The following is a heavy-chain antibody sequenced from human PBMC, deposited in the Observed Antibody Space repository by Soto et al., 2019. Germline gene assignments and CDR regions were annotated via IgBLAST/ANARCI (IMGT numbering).Heavy chain of an antibody. Sequence: PSETLSLTCTVSGGSISSTNHYWGWIRQPPGKGLEWIGDIYYSGMTRYNPSLKSRVTISVDPSKNQFSLKLSSVTAADTAVYYCARHGYYYDSTGYYSFXWGQGTLFTVSX. CDR1: GGSISSTNHY. V-gene: IGHV4-39*01. D-gene: IGHD3-22*01. J-gene: IGHJ4*02. CDR3: ARHGYYYDSTGYYSFX. CDR2: IYYSGMT.